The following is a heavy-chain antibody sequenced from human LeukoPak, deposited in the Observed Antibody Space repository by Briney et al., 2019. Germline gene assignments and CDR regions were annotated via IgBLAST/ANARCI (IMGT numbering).Heavy chain of an antibody. CDR3: ARGSGPLLAYYDILTGYKKTYAFDI. V-gene: IGHV3-11*01. D-gene: IGHD3-9*01. CDR2: ISSNGGTI. Sequence: GGSLRLSCAVSGFIFSDYYMSWIRQPLGKGLEWVSYISSNGGTIYYADSVKGRFTISRDNAKNSLYLQMNSLRAEDTAVYYCARGSGPLLAYYDILTGYKKTYAFDIWGQGTMVTVSS. CDR1: GFIFSDYY. J-gene: IGHJ3*02.